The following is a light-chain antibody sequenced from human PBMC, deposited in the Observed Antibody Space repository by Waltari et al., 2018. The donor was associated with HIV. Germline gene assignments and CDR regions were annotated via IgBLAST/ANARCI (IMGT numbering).Light chain of an antibody. CDR1: ENIGSW. Sequence: DIEMTQSPSTLSASVGDTVTITCRTSENIGSWLAWYQMKPGKAPDLLIYRASTLKSGVPSRFSGRGSGTEFALSVRGLQPDDFGTFFCQQYNVYPWTFGQGTRVDLK. CDR2: RAS. V-gene: IGKV1-5*03. J-gene: IGKJ1*01. CDR3: QQYNVYPWT.